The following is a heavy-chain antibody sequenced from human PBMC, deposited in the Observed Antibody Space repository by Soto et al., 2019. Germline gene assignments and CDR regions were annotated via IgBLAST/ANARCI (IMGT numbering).Heavy chain of an antibody. Sequence: SETLSLTCTVSGGSISSYYWSWIRQPPGKGLEWIGYIYYSGSTNYNPSLKSRVTISVDTSKNQFSLKLSSVTAADTAAYYCGRGWLERLGNYFYYMDVRGKGTTVTVSS. J-gene: IGHJ6*03. CDR2: IYYSGST. CDR1: GGSISSYY. V-gene: IGHV4-59*01. D-gene: IGHD6-19*01. CDR3: GRGWLERLGNYFYYMDV.